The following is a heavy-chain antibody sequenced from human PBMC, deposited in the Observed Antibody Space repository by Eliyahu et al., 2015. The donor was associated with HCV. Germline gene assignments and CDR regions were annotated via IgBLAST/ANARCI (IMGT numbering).Heavy chain of an antibody. Sequence: EVQLVQSGAEVKKPGESLKISCKGSGYSFTSYWXGWVXQMPGKGLEWMGIIYPGDSDTRYSPSFQGQVTISADKSISTAYLQWSSLKASDTAMYYCARRRGCSYCGGDSNDAFDIWGQGTMVTVSS. D-gene: IGHD2-21*02. CDR3: ARRRGCSYCGGDSNDAFDI. V-gene: IGHV5-51*01. CDR1: GYSFTSYW. CDR2: IYPGDSDT. J-gene: IGHJ3*02.